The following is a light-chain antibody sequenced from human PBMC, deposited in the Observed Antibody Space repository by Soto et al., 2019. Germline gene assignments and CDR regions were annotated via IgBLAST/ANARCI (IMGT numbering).Light chain of an antibody. CDR3: QQSYSTLSLA. CDR2: AAS. V-gene: IGKV1-39*01. CDR1: QPIDTF. Sequence: DIQMTQSPSSVSASVGDSVTITCRASQPIDTFLHWYQQKPGRAPNLLIYAASNLQSGVPSRFSGSGAGTDFTLTISSLQPEDFATYYCQQSYSTLSLAFGQGTRLEI. J-gene: IGKJ5*01.